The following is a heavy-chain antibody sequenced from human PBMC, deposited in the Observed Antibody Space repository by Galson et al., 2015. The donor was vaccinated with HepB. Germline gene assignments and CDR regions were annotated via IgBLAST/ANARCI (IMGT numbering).Heavy chain of an antibody. D-gene: IGHD2-21*01. J-gene: IGHJ6*02. CDR2: ISYDGSNK. CDR3: ARGLFDYYYYYGMDV. Sequence: SLRLSCAASGFTFSSYAMHWVRQAPGKRLEWVAVISYDGSNKYYADSVKGRFTISRDNSKNTLYLQMNSLRAEDTAVYYCARGLFDYYYYYGMDVWGQGTTVTVSS. CDR1: GFTFSSYA. V-gene: IGHV3-30*04.